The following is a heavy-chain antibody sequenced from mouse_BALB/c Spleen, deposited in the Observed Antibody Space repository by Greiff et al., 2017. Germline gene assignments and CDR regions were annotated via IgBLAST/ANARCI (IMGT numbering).Heavy chain of an antibody. Sequence: EVQLVESGGGLVQPGGSRKLSCAASGFTFSSFGMHWVRQAPEKGLEWVAYISSGSSTIYYADTVKGRFTISRDNPKNTLLLQMTSLRSEDTAMYYCARGGVMGNYEQFAYWGQGTLVTVSA. CDR2: ISSGSSTI. D-gene: IGHD2-1*01. CDR1: GFTFSSFG. CDR3: ARGGVMGNYEQFAY. J-gene: IGHJ3*01. V-gene: IGHV5-17*02.